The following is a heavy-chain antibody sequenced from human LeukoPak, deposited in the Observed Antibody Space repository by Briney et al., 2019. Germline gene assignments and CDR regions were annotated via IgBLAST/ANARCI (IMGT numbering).Heavy chain of an antibody. V-gene: IGHV4-61*05. CDR2: IYYSGST. Sequence: SETLSLTCTVSGGSISSSRYWWGWIRQPPGKGLEWIGYIYYSGSTNYNSSLKSRVTISVDTSKNQFSLKLRSVTAADTAVYYCARGRWLEGGYWGQGTLVTVSS. CDR1: GGSISSSRYW. D-gene: IGHD5-24*01. CDR3: ARGRWLEGGY. J-gene: IGHJ4*02.